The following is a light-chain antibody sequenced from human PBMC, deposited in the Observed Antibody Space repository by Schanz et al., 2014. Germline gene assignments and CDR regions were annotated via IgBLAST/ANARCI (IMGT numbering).Light chain of an antibody. CDR2: ATS. V-gene: IGKV1-12*01. Sequence: DIQMTQSPSSVTASVGDRVTITCRASQDIAIWLAWYQQSPGKAPKLLIYATSTLQSGVPSRFSGSGSGTDFTLTIDSVQPDDFATYYCQHSYSTPQTFGQGTKVEIK. CDR3: QHSYSTPQT. CDR1: QDIAIW. J-gene: IGKJ1*01.